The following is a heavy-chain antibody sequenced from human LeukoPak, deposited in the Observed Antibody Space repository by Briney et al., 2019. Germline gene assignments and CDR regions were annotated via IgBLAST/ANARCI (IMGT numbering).Heavy chain of an antibody. CDR1: GGSISSYY. J-gene: IGHJ3*02. Sequence: SETLSLTCTVSGGSISSYYWSWIRQPPGKGLEWIGYIYYSGSTNYNPSLKSRVTISVDTSKNQFSLKLSSVTAADTAVYYCAREAHYDILTGYDHDAFDIWGQGTMVTVSS. D-gene: IGHD3-9*01. V-gene: IGHV4-59*01. CDR3: AREAHYDILTGYDHDAFDI. CDR2: IYYSGST.